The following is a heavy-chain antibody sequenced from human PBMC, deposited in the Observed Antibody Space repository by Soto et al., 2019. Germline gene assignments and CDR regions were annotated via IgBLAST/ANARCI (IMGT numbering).Heavy chain of an antibody. V-gene: IGHV5-51*01. CDR2: IYPSDSDT. D-gene: IGHD6-25*01. J-gene: IGHJ4*02. CDR3: ARNDLDSSAADY. CDR1: GYSFTSYW. Sequence: PGESLKISCKGSGYSFTSYWISWVRQMPGKGLEWMGSIYPSDSDTRYSPSFQGQVTISADKSISTAYLQWSSLKASDTAMYYCARNDLDSSAADYWGQGTLVTVSS.